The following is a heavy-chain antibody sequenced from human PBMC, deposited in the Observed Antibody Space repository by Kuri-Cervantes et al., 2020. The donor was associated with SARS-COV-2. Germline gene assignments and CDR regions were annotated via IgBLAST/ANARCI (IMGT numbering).Heavy chain of an antibody. Sequence: GSLRLACAVSGYSISSGYYWGGIRQPPGKGLEWIGYIYYSGNTNYNPSLKGRITISVDTYKTQFALKLNAVTAADTAVYYCARTSIWLGDLLSRPNWFDPWGQGTLVTVSS. V-gene: IGHV4-38-2*01. CDR1: GYSISSGYY. CDR2: IYYSGNT. D-gene: IGHD3-10*01. J-gene: IGHJ5*02. CDR3: ARTSIWLGDLLSRPNWFDP.